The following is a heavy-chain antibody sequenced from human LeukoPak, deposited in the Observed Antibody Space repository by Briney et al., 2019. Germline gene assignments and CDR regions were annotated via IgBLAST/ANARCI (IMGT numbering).Heavy chain of an antibody. Sequence: PGRSLRLSCAASGFTFSSYGMHWVRQAPGKGLEWVAVISYDGSNKYYADSVKGRFTISRDNSKNTLYLQMNSLRAEDTAVYYCAKGDAEQQLVPSVFDYWGQGTLVTVSS. CDR1: GFTFSSYG. D-gene: IGHD6-13*01. J-gene: IGHJ4*02. CDR3: AKGDAEQQLVPSVFDY. V-gene: IGHV3-30*18. CDR2: ISYDGSNK.